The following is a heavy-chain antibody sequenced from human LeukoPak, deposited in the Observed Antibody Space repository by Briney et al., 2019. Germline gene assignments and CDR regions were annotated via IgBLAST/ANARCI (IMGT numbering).Heavy chain of an antibody. J-gene: IGHJ6*03. CDR1: RFSFDDLG. D-gene: IGHD6-6*01. CDR3: ARAVCPTIKFCDSSYFMDV. Sequence: GGSLRLSCAASRFSFDDLGMTWVRQVPGKGLEWVAGINWNGASTGYADSVRGRFIISRDNAKNSLYLQMNSLRAEDTALYYCARAVCPTIKFCDSSYFMDVWGKGTTVNVS. CDR2: INWNGAST. V-gene: IGHV3-20*04.